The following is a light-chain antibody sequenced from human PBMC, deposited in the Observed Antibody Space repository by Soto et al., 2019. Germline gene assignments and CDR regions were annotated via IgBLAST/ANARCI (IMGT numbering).Light chain of an antibody. V-gene: IGLV1-47*01. Sequence: QSVLTQPPSASGTPGQRVTISCSGSSSNIGSNYVYWYQQLPGTAPKLLIYRNNQRPSGVPHRFSGSKSGTSASLAISGLRSEDEDDYYCAAWDDSLSGRVFGGGTKLTVL. J-gene: IGLJ3*02. CDR3: AAWDDSLSGRV. CDR1: SSNIGSNY. CDR2: RNN.